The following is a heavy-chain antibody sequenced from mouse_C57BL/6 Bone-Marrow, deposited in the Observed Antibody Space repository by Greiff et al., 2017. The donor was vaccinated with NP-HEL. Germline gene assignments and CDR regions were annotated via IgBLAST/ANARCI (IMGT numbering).Heavy chain of an antibody. Sequence: QVQLQQPGAELVKPGASVKVSCKASGYTFTSSWMHWVKQRPGQGLEWIGRIYPSDSDTNYTQKFKGKATLTVDKSSSTAYMQLSSLTSEDSAVYYCAQSLRRFAYWCRGTLVTVSA. CDR2: IYPSDSDT. CDR3: AQSLRRFAY. CDR1: GYTFTSSW. J-gene: IGHJ3*01. V-gene: IGHV1-74*01. D-gene: IGHD2-4*01.